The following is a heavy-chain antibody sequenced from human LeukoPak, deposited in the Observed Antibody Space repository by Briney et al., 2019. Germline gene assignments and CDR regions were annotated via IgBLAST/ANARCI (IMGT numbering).Heavy chain of an antibody. V-gene: IGHV3-7*01. CDR1: GFTFSRYW. CDR3: ARDASGYALYFGY. Sequence: PGGSLRLSCAASGFTFSRYWMSWVRQAPGKGLEWVANIKQDGSEKYQVDSVKGRFTISRDNAKNSLYLQMNSLRAEDTAVYYCARDASGYALYFGYWGQGTLVTVSS. D-gene: IGHD5-12*01. J-gene: IGHJ4*02. CDR2: IKQDGSEK.